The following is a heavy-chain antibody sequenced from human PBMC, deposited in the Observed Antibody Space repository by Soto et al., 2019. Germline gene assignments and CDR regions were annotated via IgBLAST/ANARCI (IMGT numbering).Heavy chain of an antibody. CDR1: GFTFSSYG. CDR3: AKTDYGDPIDY. D-gene: IGHD4-17*01. V-gene: IGHV3-30*18. Sequence: GGSLRLSCAASGFTFSSYGMHWVRQAPGKGLEWVAVISYDGSNKYYADSVKGRFTISRDNSRNTLYLQMNSLRAEDTAVYYCAKTDYGDPIDYWGQGTLVTVSS. CDR2: ISYDGSNK. J-gene: IGHJ4*02.